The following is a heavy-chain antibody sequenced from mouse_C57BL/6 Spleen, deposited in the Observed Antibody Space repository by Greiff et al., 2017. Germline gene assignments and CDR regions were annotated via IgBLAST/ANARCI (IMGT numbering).Heavy chain of an antibody. Sequence: QVQLQQSGAELVKPGASVKISCKASGYAFSSYWMNWVKQRPGKGLEWIGQIYPGDGDTNYNGKFKGKATLTADKSSSTAYMQLSSLTSEDSAVYCCARSELYLYYFDYWGQGTTLTVSS. J-gene: IGHJ2*01. D-gene: IGHD4-1*01. CDR3: ARSELYLYYFDY. CDR2: IYPGDGDT. V-gene: IGHV1-80*01. CDR1: GYAFSSYW.